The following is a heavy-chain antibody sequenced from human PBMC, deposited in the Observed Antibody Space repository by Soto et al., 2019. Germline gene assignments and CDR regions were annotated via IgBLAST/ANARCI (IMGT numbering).Heavy chain of an antibody. CDR1: GYTFTSYG. J-gene: IGHJ6*02. V-gene: IGHV1-18*01. Sequence: QVQLVQSGAEVKKPGASVKVSCKASGYTFTSYGISWVRQAPGQGLEWMGWISAYNGNTNYAQQLQGRVTMTTDTPASPAYMELRSPRSDDTAVYFCARRAPPMDVWGQGTTVTVSS. CDR2: ISAYNGNT. CDR3: ARRAPPMDV.